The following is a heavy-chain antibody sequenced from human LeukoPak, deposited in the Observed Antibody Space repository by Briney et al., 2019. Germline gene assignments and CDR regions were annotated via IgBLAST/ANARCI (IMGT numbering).Heavy chain of an antibody. Sequence: PSETLSLTCTVSGGSISGYYWSWIRQSPGKGLEWIGEISHSGDTNYNPSLDSRITMSVDTSKNQFSLKLHFVTAADTALYYCARHLRLLAIYYFDYWGQGTLVTVSS. CDR1: GGSISGYY. CDR3: ARHLRLLAIYYFDY. J-gene: IGHJ4*02. CDR2: ISHSGDT. V-gene: IGHV4-34*01. D-gene: IGHD3-3*02.